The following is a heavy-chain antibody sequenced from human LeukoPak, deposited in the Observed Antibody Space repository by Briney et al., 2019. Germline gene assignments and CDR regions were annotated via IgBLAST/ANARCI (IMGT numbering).Heavy chain of an antibody. CDR2: INPNDGST. J-gene: IGHJ4*02. Sequence: GASVKVSCKASGYTFTTYWIQGVRQAPGQGLEWVALINPNDGSTTYAHKFQGRVTMTRDTSTSTVYMDLSRLTSEDTAVYYCVRAPRDSSTMLDYWGQGTLVTVSS. CDR3: VRAPRDSSTMLDY. V-gene: IGHV1-46*01. CDR1: GYTFTTYW. D-gene: IGHD6-13*01.